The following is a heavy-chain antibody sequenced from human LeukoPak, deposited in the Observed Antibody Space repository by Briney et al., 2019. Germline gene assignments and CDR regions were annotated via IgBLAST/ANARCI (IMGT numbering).Heavy chain of an antibody. J-gene: IGHJ4*02. Sequence: GGSLRLSCAASGFTFSSYAMHWVRQAPGKGLEWVAVISYEGSNKYYADSVKGRFTISRDNSKNTLYLQMNSLRAEDTAVYYCARDPQPDYGDYDGSLGYYFDYWGQGTLVTVSS. CDR2: ISYEGSNK. D-gene: IGHD4-17*01. CDR3: ARDPQPDYGDYDGSLGYYFDY. CDR1: GFTFSSYA. V-gene: IGHV3-30-3*01.